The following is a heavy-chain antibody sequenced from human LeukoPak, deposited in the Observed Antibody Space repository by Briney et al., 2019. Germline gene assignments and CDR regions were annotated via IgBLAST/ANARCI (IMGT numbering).Heavy chain of an antibody. CDR1: GFTFSSYW. CDR2: ISYDGSNK. J-gene: IGHJ6*02. V-gene: IGHV3-30*18. D-gene: IGHD6-13*01. Sequence: GGSLRLSCAASGFTFSSYWMSWVRQAPGKGLEWVAVISYDGSNKYYADSVKGRFTISRDNSKNTLYLQMNSLRAEDTAVYYCAKFLTHHSSSWYVAQSTPYYYYYGVDVWGQGTTVTVSS. CDR3: AKFLTHHSSSWYVAQSTPYYYYYGVDV.